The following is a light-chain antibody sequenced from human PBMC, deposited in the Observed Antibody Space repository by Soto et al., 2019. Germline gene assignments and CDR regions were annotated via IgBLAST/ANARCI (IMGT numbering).Light chain of an antibody. Sequence: DTQLTQAPSFLSASVGVRVTITCRARQGINNYLGWYQQKPGKAPKLLIYAASTLQSGVPSRFSGSRSGTEFTLTISSLQPEDFATYYCQQLNSYPITFGPGTKVDI. CDR3: QQLNSYPIT. CDR2: AAS. CDR1: QGINNY. J-gene: IGKJ3*01. V-gene: IGKV1-9*01.